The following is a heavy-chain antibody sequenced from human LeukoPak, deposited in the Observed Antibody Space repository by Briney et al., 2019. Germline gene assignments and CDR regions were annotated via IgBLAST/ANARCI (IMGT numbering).Heavy chain of an antibody. J-gene: IGHJ3*02. CDR2: IVVGSGNT. CDR3: AAKELERHGGTDAFDI. V-gene: IGHV1-58*01. D-gene: IGHD1-1*01. CDR1: GFTFTSSA. Sequence: ASVTVSCKASGFTFTSSAVQWVRQARGQRLEWIGWIVVGSGNTNYAQKFQERVTITRDMSTSTAYMELSSLRSEDTAVYYCAAKELERHGGTDAFDIWGQGTMVTVSS.